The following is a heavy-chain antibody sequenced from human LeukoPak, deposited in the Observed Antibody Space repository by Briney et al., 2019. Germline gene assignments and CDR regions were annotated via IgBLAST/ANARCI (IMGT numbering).Heavy chain of an antibody. Sequence: KTSECLSLTCAVDGGSVSGYDWSWVRQPPGKGLEWGGEINHSGSTNYNPSLKSRVTISVDTSKNQFSLKLSSVTAADTAVYYCARAPAYDFWSPYYYYYGMDVWGQGTTVTVSS. CDR2: INHSGST. D-gene: IGHD3-3*01. J-gene: IGHJ6*02. CDR3: ARAPAYDFWSPYYYYYGMDV. CDR1: GGSVSGYD. V-gene: IGHV4-34*01.